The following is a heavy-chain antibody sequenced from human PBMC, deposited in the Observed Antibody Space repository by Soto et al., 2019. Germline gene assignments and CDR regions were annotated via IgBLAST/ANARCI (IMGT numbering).Heavy chain of an antibody. Sequence: SETLSLTCAVYGGSFSGYYWSWIRQPPGKGLEWIGEINHSGSTNYNPSLKSRVTISVDTSKNQFSLKLSSVTAADTAVYYCARVSAARGGDYWGQGTLVTVSS. CDR2: INHSGST. V-gene: IGHV4-34*01. D-gene: IGHD6-6*01. CDR1: GGSFSGYY. CDR3: ARVSAARGGDY. J-gene: IGHJ4*02.